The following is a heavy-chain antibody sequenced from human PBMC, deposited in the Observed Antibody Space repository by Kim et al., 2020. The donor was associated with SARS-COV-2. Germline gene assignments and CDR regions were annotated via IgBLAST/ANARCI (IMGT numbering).Heavy chain of an antibody. CDR3: AIACSGGSCYSSHFDY. CDR2: ISAYNGNT. V-gene: IGHV1-18*01. Sequence: ASVKVSCKASGYTFTSYGISWVRQAPGQGLEWMGWISAYNGNTNYAQKLQGRVTMTTDTSTSTAYMELRSVRSDDTAVYYCAIACSGGSCYSSHFDYWGQGTLGTVSS. CDR1: GYTFTSYG. D-gene: IGHD2-15*01. J-gene: IGHJ4*02.